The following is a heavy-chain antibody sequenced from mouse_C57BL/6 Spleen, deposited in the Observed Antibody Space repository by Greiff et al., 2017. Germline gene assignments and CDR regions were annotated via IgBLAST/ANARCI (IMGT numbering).Heavy chain of an antibody. Sequence: VQLQQSGAELMKPGASVKLSCKASGYTFTGYWIEWVKQRPGHGLEWIGEILPGSGSTNYNEKFKGKATFTADTSSNTAYMQLSSLTTEDSAINYCARGPSTGDNDYAMDYWGQGTSVTVSS. CDR1: GYTFTGYW. CDR3: ARGPSTGDNDYAMDY. D-gene: IGHD1-1*01. V-gene: IGHV1-9*01. CDR2: ILPGSGST. J-gene: IGHJ4*01.